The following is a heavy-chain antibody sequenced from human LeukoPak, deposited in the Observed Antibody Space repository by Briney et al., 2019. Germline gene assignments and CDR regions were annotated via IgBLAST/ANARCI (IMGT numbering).Heavy chain of an antibody. J-gene: IGHJ4*02. V-gene: IGHV3-23*01. CDR1: GFTFSSYA. CDR2: ISGSGGST. CDR3: AKGSGSSGWTSLDY. D-gene: IGHD6-19*01. Sequence: GGSLRLSCAASGFTFSSYAMSWVRQAPGKGLEWVSAISGSGGSTYYADSVKDRFTISRDNSKNTLYLQMNSLRAEDTAVYYCAKGSGSSGWTSLDYWGQGTLVTVSS.